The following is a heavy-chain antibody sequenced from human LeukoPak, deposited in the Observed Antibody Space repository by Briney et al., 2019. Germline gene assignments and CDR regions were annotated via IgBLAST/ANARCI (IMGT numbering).Heavy chain of an antibody. D-gene: IGHD4-11*01. Sequence: SETLSLTCTVSSGSISSSSYYWGWIRQPPGKGLEWIGSIYYSGNTYYNPSLKSRVTISVDTSKNQFSLKLSSVTAADTAVYYCARRNYRLRSPSNWFDPWGQGTLVTVSS. J-gene: IGHJ5*02. CDR3: ARRNYRLRSPSNWFDP. CDR1: SGSISSSSYY. CDR2: IYYSGNT. V-gene: IGHV4-39*07.